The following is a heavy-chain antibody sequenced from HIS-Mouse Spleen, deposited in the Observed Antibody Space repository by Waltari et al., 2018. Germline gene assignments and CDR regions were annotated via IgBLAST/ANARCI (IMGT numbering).Heavy chain of an antibody. D-gene: IGHD6-19*01. CDR2: IYNSGST. CDR1: GGSISSGGYS. J-gene: IGHJ3*02. V-gene: IGHV4-30-2*01. CDR3: ARCSGNPEGRAFDI. Sequence: QLQLQESGSGLVKPSQTLSLTCAVSGGSISSGGYSWSWIRQPPGKGLGGIGYIYNSGSTYSNPSLKSQVTISVDRSKNQFSLKLSSVTAADTAVYYCARCSGNPEGRAFDIWGQGTMVTVSS.